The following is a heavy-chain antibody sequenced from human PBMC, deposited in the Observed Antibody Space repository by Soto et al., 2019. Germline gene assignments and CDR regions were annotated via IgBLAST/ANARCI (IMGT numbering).Heavy chain of an antibody. D-gene: IGHD6-13*01. V-gene: IGHV1-2*04. CDR1: GYTFTGYY. CDR3: ARGPKSSSDNYYYYYGMDV. J-gene: IGHJ6*02. CDR2: INPNSGGT. Sequence: ASVKVSCKASGYTFTGYYMHWVRQAPGQGLEWMGWINPNSGGTNYAQKFQGWVTMTRDTSISTAYMELSRLRSDDTAVYYCARGPKSSSDNYYYYYGMDVWGQGTTVTVSS.